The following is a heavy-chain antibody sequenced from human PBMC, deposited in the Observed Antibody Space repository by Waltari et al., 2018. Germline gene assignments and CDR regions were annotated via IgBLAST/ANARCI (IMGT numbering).Heavy chain of an antibody. CDR2: IYHSGST. CDR3: ARLGYLSNAFDI. CDR1: GGSISSGGYS. V-gene: IGHV4-30-2*01. J-gene: IGHJ3*02. D-gene: IGHD6-13*01. Sequence: QLQLQESGSGLVKPSQTLSLTCAVSGGSISSGGYSWSWIRQPPGKGLEWIGYIYHSGSTYYTPSLKSRVTISVDRSKNQFSLKLSSVTVADTAVYYFARLGYLSNAFDICGQGTMVTVSS.